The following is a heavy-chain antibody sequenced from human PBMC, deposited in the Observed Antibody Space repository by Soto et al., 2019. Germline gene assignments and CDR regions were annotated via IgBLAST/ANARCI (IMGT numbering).Heavy chain of an antibody. CDR3: ARDATRRGACDI. Sequence: QVQLQQWSAGLLKPSETLFLTCAAYNGSFSVYYWTWIRQPPGKGLEWIGEINHAGSTNYKPSLKSRVTISLDTSGNQFSLKLSSVAAADTAVYYCARDATRRGACDIWGQGTMVTVSS. CDR2: INHAGST. CDR1: NGSFSVYY. J-gene: IGHJ3*02. V-gene: IGHV4-34*02. D-gene: IGHD2-15*01.